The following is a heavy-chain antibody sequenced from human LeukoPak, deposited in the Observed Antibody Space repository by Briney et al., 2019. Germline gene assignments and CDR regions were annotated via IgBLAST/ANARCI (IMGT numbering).Heavy chain of an antibody. D-gene: IGHD6-6*01. CDR1: GYSISSGYY. Sequence: SETLSLTCTVSGYSISSGYYWGWIRQPPGKGLEWIGTMYHTGNTYYNPSLKSRVTISVDTSKNQFSLKLTSVTAADTAVYYCARAYSSSSIFDYWGQGTLVTVSS. CDR2: MYHTGNT. J-gene: IGHJ4*02. V-gene: IGHV4-38-2*02. CDR3: ARAYSSSSIFDY.